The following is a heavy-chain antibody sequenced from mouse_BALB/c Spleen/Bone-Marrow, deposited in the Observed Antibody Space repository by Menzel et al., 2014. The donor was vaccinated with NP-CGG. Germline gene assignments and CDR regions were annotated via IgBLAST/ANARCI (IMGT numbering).Heavy chain of an antibody. CDR2: ILPGSGST. CDR1: GYTFSSYW. J-gene: IGHJ2*01. D-gene: IGHD2-4*01. V-gene: IGHV1-9*01. Sequence: VKLMESGAELMKPGASVKISCKATGYTFSSYWIEWVKQRPGHGLEWIGEILPGSGSTNYNEKFKGKATFTADTSSNTAYMQHSSLTSEDSAVYYCARRELRRGYYFDYWGQGTTLTVSS. CDR3: ARRELRRGYYFDY.